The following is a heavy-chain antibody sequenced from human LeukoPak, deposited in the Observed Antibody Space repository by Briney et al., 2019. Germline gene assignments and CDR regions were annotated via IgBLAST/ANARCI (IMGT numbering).Heavy chain of an antibody. CDR2: LRGDGET. D-gene: IGHD3/OR15-3a*01. Sequence: PGGSLRLSCAASGFIFSNYAMSWVRQAPAGGLEWVSSLRGDGETFYGDSVKGRFTLSRDESENTLYLQMNSLRVEDTAVYFCARDRAALQDWVEFDPWGQGTPVIVSS. CDR3: ARDRAALQDWVEFDP. V-gene: IGHV3-23*01. J-gene: IGHJ5*02. CDR1: GFIFSNYA.